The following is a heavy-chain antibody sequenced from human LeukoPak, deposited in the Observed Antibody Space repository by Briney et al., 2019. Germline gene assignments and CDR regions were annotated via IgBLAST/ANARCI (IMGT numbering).Heavy chain of an antibody. D-gene: IGHD3-22*01. CDR3: ARERDSSGYYLGY. Sequence: GGSLRLSCAASGFTVSSNFMSWVRQAPGKGLEWVSVIYSGGTTYYADSVKGRFTISRDNSKNTVYLQMNSLRVEDTGIYYCARERDSSGYYLGYWGEGTLVTVSS. CDR2: IYSGGTT. V-gene: IGHV3-53*01. J-gene: IGHJ4*02. CDR1: GFTVSSNF.